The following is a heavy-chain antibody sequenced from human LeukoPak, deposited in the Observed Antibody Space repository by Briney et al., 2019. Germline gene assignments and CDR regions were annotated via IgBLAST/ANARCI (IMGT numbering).Heavy chain of an antibody. Sequence: GASVKVSCKVSGYTLTELSMHWVRQAPGKGLEWMGGFDPEDGETIYAQKFQGRVTITADKSTSTAYMELSSLRSEDTAVYYCARAVAGSANFDYWGQGTLVTVSS. CDR3: ARAVAGSANFDY. V-gene: IGHV1-24*01. CDR2: FDPEDGET. D-gene: IGHD6-19*01. CDR1: GYTLTELS. J-gene: IGHJ4*02.